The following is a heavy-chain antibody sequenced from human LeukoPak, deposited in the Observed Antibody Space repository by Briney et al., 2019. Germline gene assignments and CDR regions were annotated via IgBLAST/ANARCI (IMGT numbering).Heavy chain of an antibody. Sequence: GGSLRLSCAASGFTFSSYGIHWVLQAPGKGLYWVAFIRNDGSDKYYGDSVKGRFTISRDNSKNTVYLQMNSLRSEDTSVYFCAKVATETAMVTGGFDYWGQGTLVTVSS. J-gene: IGHJ4*02. CDR2: IRNDGSDK. D-gene: IGHD5-18*01. CDR1: GFTFSSYG. V-gene: IGHV3-30*02. CDR3: AKVATETAMVTGGFDY.